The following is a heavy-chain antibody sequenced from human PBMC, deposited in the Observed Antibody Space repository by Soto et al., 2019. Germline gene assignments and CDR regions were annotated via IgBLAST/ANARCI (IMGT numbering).Heavy chain of an antibody. CDR2: MNPNSGNT. V-gene: IGHV1-8*01. CDR1: GYTFTSYD. Sequence: ASVKVSCKASGYTFTSYDINWVRQATGQGLEWMGWMNPNSGNTGYAQKFQGRVTMTRNTSISTAYMELSSLRSEDTAVYYCARGRLAARRTPNYIDYYFDYWGQGTLVTVSS. D-gene: IGHD6-6*01. J-gene: IGHJ4*02. CDR3: ARGRLAARRTPNYIDYYFDY.